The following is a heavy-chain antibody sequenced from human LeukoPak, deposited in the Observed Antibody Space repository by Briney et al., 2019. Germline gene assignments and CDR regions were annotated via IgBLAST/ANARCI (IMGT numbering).Heavy chain of an antibody. CDR1: GYTFTSYG. CDR3: ASFEGFGVVISEDY. J-gene: IGHJ4*02. V-gene: IGHV1-69*13. CDR2: IIPIFGTA. Sequence: SVKVSCKASGYTFTSYGITWVRQAPGQGLEWMGGIIPIFGTANYAQKFQGRVTITADESTSTAYMELSSLRSEDTAVYYCASFEGFGVVISEDYWGQGTLVTVSS. D-gene: IGHD3-3*01.